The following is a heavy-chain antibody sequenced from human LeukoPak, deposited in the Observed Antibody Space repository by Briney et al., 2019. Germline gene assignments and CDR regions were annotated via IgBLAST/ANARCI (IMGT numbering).Heavy chain of an antibody. V-gene: IGHV3-11*01. Sequence: PGGSLRLSCAASGFTFSDYYMSWIRQAPGKGLEWVSYISSSGSTIYYADSVKGRFTIPRDNAKNSLYLQMNSLRAEDTAVYYCARDFPLTGTTRYNWFDPWGQGTLVTVSS. CDR2: ISSSGSTI. CDR1: GFTFSDYY. CDR3: ARDFPLTGTTRYNWFDP. D-gene: IGHD1-1*01. J-gene: IGHJ5*02.